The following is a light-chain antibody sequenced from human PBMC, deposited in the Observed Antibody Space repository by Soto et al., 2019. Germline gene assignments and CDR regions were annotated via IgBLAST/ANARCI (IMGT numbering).Light chain of an antibody. V-gene: IGKV3-20*01. J-gene: IGKJ1*01. CDR3: QQYGSSPT. Sequence: EIVLTQSPGTLSLSPGERATLSCRASQSVSSSYLAWYKQKPGQAPRLLIYGASRRATGITDRFSGSGSGPDFTLTISSLEPEDLAVYYCQQYGSSPTFGQGTKVEIK. CDR1: QSVSSSY. CDR2: GAS.